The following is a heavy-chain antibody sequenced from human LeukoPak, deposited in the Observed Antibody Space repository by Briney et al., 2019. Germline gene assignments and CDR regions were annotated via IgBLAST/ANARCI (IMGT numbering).Heavy chain of an antibody. J-gene: IGHJ4*02. V-gene: IGHV1-18*01. CDR2: IGAYNGNT. Sequence: ASVKVSCKASGYTFTSYGISWVRQAPGQGLEWMGWIGAYNGNTNYAQKLQGRVTMTTDTSTSTAYMELRSLRSDDTAVYYCASNRYYDYVWGSNDYWGQGTLVTVSS. CDR3: ASNRYYDYVWGSNDY. CDR1: GYTFTSYG. D-gene: IGHD3-16*01.